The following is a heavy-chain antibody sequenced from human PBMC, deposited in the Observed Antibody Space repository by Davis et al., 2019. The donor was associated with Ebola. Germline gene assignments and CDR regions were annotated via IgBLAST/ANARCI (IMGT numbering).Heavy chain of an antibody. J-gene: IGHJ4*02. Sequence: GESLKISCAASGFTFSSYSMNWVRQAPGKGLGWVSSISSRNSYIHYADSVKGRFTISRDNAKNSLYLQMNSLGAEDTAVYYCARGRHDSSGYFYWGQGTLVTVSS. CDR1: GFTFSSYS. CDR3: ARGRHDSSGYFY. CDR2: ISSRNSYI. D-gene: IGHD3-22*01. V-gene: IGHV3-21*01.